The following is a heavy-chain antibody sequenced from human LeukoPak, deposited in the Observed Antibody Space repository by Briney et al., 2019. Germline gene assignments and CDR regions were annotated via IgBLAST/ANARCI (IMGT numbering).Heavy chain of an antibody. CDR3: ARGQPPRDAFDI. J-gene: IGHJ3*02. CDR2: INHSGST. CDR1: GESFSGYY. D-gene: IGHD6-13*01. Sequence: PSEPLSLTCAVYGESFSGYYWSWIRQPPGKGLEGIGEINHSGSTNYNPSLKSRVTISVDTSKNQFSLKLSSVTAADTAVYYCARGQPPRDAFDIWGQGTMVTVSS. V-gene: IGHV4-34*01.